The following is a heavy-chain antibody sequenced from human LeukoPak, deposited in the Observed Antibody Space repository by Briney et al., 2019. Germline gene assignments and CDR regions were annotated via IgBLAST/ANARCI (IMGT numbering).Heavy chain of an antibody. J-gene: IGHJ3*01. Sequence: PGGSLRLSCAASGFTFSDYWMHRVRQAPGKGLAWVSHINIDGGLTNYADSVKGRFTVSRDNARNTLYLQMSSLRAEDTAIYFCAREEHRLAAAGTSAFDLGGQGTLVTVSP. CDR2: INIDGGLT. D-gene: IGHD6-13*01. V-gene: IGHV3-74*01. CDR1: GFTFSDYW. CDR3: AREEHRLAAAGTSAFDL.